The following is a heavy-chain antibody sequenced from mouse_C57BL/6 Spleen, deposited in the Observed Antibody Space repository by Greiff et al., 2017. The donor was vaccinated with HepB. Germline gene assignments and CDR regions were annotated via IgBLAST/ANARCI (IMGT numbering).Heavy chain of an antibody. V-gene: IGHV1-26*01. Sequence: EVQLQQSGPELVKPGASVKISCKASGYTFTDYYMNWVKQSHGKSLEWIGDINPNNGGTSYNQKFKGKATLTVDKSSSTAYMELRSLTSEDSAVYYCARSNGYSYDLRFAYWGQGTLVTVSA. CDR2: INPNNGGT. D-gene: IGHD2-3*01. J-gene: IGHJ3*01. CDR1: GYTFTDYY. CDR3: ARSNGYSYDLRFAY.